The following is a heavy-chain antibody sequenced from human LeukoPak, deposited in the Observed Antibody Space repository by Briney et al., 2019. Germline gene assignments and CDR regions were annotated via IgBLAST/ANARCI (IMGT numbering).Heavy chain of an antibody. CDR2: IYTSGST. CDR1: GGSISSYY. CDR3: ARGSYAPGYFDY. D-gene: IGHD2-2*01. V-gene: IGHV4-4*07. J-gene: IGHJ4*02. Sequence: SETLSLTCTVSGGSISSYYWSWIRQPAGKGLEWIGRIYTSGSTNYNPSLKSRVTMSVDRSKNQFSLKLSSVTAADTAVYYCARGSYAPGYFDYWGQGTLVTVSS.